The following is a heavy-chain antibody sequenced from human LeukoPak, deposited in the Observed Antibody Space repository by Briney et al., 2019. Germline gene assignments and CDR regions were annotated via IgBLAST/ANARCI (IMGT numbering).Heavy chain of an antibody. D-gene: IGHD2-15*01. Sequence: ASVKVSCKASGGTFSSYAISWVRQAPGQGLEWMGGIIPIFGTANYAQKFQGRVTITADESTSTAYMELSSLRSEDTAVYYCASSDTLGYCSGGSCYAYYFDYWGQGTLVTVSS. CDR2: IIPIFGTA. CDR3: ASSDTLGYCSGGSCYAYYFDY. CDR1: GGTFSSYA. V-gene: IGHV1-69*13. J-gene: IGHJ4*02.